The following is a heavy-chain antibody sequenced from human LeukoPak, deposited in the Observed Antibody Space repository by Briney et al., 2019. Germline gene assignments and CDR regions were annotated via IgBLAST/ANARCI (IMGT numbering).Heavy chain of an antibody. Sequence: GGSLRLSCAASGFTFSSYSKNWVRQAPGKGLEWVSSISSSSSYIYYADSVKGRFTISRDNAKNSLYLQMNSLRAEDTAVYYCARDNEGATGDFDYWGQGTLVTVSS. CDR3: ARDNEGATGDFDY. D-gene: IGHD1-26*01. V-gene: IGHV3-21*01. CDR2: ISSSSSYI. CDR1: GFTFSSYS. J-gene: IGHJ4*02.